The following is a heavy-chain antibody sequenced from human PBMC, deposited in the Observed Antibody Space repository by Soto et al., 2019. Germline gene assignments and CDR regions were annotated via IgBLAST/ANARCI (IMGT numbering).Heavy chain of an antibody. J-gene: IGHJ4*02. V-gene: IGHV3-48*02. CDR2: VSSSTGTI. D-gene: IGHD5-12*01. Sequence: GGSLRLSCAASGFTFSNYNMNWVRQAPGKGLEWVSYVSSSTGTIYYADSVKGRFTISRDNAKNSLYLQMNSLRDEDSAVYYCAREPVDGRSFDLWGQGTLVTVSS. CDR1: GFTFSNYN. CDR3: AREPVDGRSFDL.